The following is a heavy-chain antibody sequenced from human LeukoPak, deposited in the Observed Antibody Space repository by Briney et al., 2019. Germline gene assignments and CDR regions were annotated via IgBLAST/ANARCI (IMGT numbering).Heavy chain of an antibody. J-gene: IGHJ4*02. Sequence: GGSLRLSCAASGFTFSSYEMNWVRQAPGKGLEWVSYISSSASIIYYADSVKGRFTISRDNAKNSLYLQINSLRAEDTAIYYCARDTGAVAVDYWGQGTLVTVSS. D-gene: IGHD6-19*01. V-gene: IGHV3-48*03. CDR1: GFTFSSYE. CDR3: ARDTGAVAVDY. CDR2: ISSSASII.